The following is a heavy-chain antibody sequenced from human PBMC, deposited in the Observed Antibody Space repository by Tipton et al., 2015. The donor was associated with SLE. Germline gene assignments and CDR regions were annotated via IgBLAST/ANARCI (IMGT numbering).Heavy chain of an antibody. J-gene: IGHJ3*02. D-gene: IGHD6-19*01. CDR2: IYYSGST. CDR1: GGSISSYY. CDR3: AGGLGYDAFDI. Sequence: LVQSSETLSLTCTVSGGSISSYYWSWIRQPPGKGLEWIGYIYYSGSTNYNPSLKSRVTMSVDTSKNQFSLKLSSVTAADTAVYYCAGGLGYDAFDIWGQGTMVTVSS. V-gene: IGHV4-59*01.